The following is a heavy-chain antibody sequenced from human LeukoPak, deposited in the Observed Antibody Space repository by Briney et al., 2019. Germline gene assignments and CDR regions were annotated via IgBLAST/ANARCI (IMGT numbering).Heavy chain of an antibody. V-gene: IGHV3-74*01. D-gene: IGHD4-11*01. CDR2: IGTDGSGT. J-gene: IGHJ4*02. CDR1: GFTFTTYW. Sequence: GGSLRLSCAASGFTFTTYWMDWVRQVPGKGLLWVARIGTDGSGTAYADSVQGRFTISRDNSKNTLYLQMNSLRAEDTAMYYCAKGLLSNSQRGYFDCWGQGTLVTVSS. CDR3: AKGLLSNSQRGYFDC.